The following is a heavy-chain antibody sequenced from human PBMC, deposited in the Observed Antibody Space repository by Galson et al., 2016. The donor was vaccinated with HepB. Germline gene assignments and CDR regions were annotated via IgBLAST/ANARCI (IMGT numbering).Heavy chain of an antibody. Sequence: SLRLSCAASGFTFSSYEMNWVRQAPGKGLEWVSYVSTSGSATTMFYADSVKGRFTISRDNAKNSLYLQMNSLRAEDTAVYYCARDTKGRVEVVVAANYYYYYGMDVWGQGTTVTVSS. CDR3: ARDTKGRVEVVVAANYYYYYGMDV. D-gene: IGHD2-15*01. J-gene: IGHJ6*02. CDR1: GFTFSSYE. V-gene: IGHV3-48*03. CDR2: VSTSGSATTM.